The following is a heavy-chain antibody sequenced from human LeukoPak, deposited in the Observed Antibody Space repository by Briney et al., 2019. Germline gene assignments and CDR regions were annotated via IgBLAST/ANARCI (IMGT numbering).Heavy chain of an antibody. J-gene: IGHJ4*02. V-gene: IGHV4-4*07. CDR2: IYTSGST. CDR1: GGSICSYY. D-gene: IGHD2-15*01. CDR3: ARDLNWERRNCSGGSCYSGIDY. Sequence: PSETLSLTCTVSGGSICSYYWSWIRQPAGKGLEWIGRIYTSGSTNYNPSLKSRVTMSVDTSKNQFSLKLSSVTAADTAVYYCARDLNWERRNCSGGSCYSGIDYWGQGTLVTVSS.